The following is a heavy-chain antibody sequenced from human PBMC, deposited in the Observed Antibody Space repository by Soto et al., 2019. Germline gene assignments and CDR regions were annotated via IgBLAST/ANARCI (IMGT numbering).Heavy chain of an antibody. CDR3: AREPYYYDSSGYYTYYFVS. D-gene: IGHD3-22*01. CDR2: IYYSGST. V-gene: IGHV4-59*01. Sequence: SETLSLTCTVSGGSISSYYWSWIRQPPGKGLEWIGYIYYSGSTNYNPSLKSRVTISVDTSKNQFSLKLSSVTAADTAVYYCAREPYYYDSSGYYTYYFVSWGQGTLVTVSS. J-gene: IGHJ4*02. CDR1: GGSISSYY.